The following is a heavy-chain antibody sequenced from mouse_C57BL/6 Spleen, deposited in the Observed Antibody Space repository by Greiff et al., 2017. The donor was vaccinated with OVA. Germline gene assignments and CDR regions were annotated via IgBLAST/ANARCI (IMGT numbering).Heavy chain of an antibody. V-gene: IGHV5-17*01. CDR2: ISSGSSTI. Sequence: EVKLMESGGGLVKPGGSLKPSCAASGFTFSDYGMHWVRQAPEKGLEWVAYISSGSSTIYYADTVKGRFTISRDNAKNTLFLQMTSLRSEDTAMYYCARGYGSSNYYAMDYWGQGTSVTVSS. CDR3: ARGYGSSNYYAMDY. J-gene: IGHJ4*01. D-gene: IGHD1-1*01. CDR1: GFTFSDYG.